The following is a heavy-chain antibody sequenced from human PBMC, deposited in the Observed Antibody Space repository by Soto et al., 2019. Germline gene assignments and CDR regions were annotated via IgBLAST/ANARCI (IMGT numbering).Heavy chain of an antibody. V-gene: IGHV3-21*01. D-gene: IGHD2-2*01. Sequence: EVQLVESGGGLVKPGGSLRLSCAVSGFTFSRYNMNWVRQAPGKGLEWVSSISNSGTYIYYADPVKGRFTISRDNAKNSLYLQMNSLRAEDTAVYYCPRGALCSTTNCFGSGAFDIWGQGTMVTVSS. J-gene: IGHJ3*02. CDR2: ISNSGTYI. CDR1: GFTFSRYN. CDR3: PRGALCSTTNCFGSGAFDI.